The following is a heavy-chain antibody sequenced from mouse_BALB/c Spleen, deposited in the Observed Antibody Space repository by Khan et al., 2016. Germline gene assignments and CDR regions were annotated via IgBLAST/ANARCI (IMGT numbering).Heavy chain of an antibody. Sequence: EVELVESGGGLVQPGGSRKLSCAASGFTFSSFGMHWVRQAPEKGLEWVAYISSGSTTIYYADTVKGRFTISRDNPKNSLFLQMTSLRSEETAMYDCARTGLGRNYAMDYWGQGTSVTVSS. D-gene: IGHD4-1*01. V-gene: IGHV5-17*02. J-gene: IGHJ4*01. CDR1: GFTFSSFG. CDR3: ARTGLGRNYAMDY. CDR2: ISSGSTTI.